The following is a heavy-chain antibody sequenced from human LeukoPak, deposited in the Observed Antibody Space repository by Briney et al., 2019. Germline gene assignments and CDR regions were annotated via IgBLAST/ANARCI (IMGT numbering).Heavy chain of an antibody. D-gene: IGHD6-13*01. Sequence: PGRSLRLSCAASGFTFDDYAMHWVRQAPGKGLEWVSGISWNSGSIGYADSVKGRFTISRDNAKNSLYLQMNSLRAEDTALYYCAKDIQGSSSCLDYWGQGTLVTVSS. CDR1: GFTFDDYA. CDR3: AKDIQGSSSCLDY. V-gene: IGHV3-9*01. J-gene: IGHJ4*02. CDR2: ISWNSGSI.